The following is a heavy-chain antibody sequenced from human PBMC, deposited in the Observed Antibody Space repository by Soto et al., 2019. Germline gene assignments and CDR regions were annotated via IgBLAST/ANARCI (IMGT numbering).Heavy chain of an antibody. CDR2: IDWDDDK. Sequence: SGPTLVNPTQTLTLTCTFSGFSLSTSGMCVSWIRQPPGKALEWLARIDWDDDKYYSTSLKTRLTISKDTSKNQVVLTMTNMDPVDTATYYCARMTVAGTYYYYGMDVWGQGTTVTVSS. CDR1: GFSLSTSGMC. CDR3: ARMTVAGTYYYYGMDV. J-gene: IGHJ6*02. V-gene: IGHV2-70*11. D-gene: IGHD6-19*01.